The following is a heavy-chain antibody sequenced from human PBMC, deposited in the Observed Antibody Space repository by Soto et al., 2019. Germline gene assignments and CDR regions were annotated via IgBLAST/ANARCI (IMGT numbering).Heavy chain of an antibody. J-gene: IGHJ6*03. V-gene: IGHV5-51*01. CDR2: IYPGDSDT. Sequence: PGESLKISCKGSGYSFTSYWIGWVRQMPGKGLEWMGIIYPGDSDTRYSPSFQGQVTISADKSISTAYLQWSSLKASDTAMYYCARHAVDTAMVGYYHYMDVWGKGTTVTVSS. D-gene: IGHD5-18*01. CDR3: ARHAVDTAMVGYYHYMDV. CDR1: GYSFTSYW.